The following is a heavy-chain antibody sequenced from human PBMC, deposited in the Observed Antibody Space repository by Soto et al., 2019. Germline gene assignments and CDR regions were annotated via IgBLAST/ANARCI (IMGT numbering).Heavy chain of an antibody. CDR1: GGSISSYY. J-gene: IGHJ4*02. Sequence: LSLTCTVSGGSISSYYCSWIRHPPGKGLEWIGCMCCSGSTKDXPXXXXXXTVXXXXSXNQXXAKXXXXXGXXXXXYYCATRRGSTYYFDYWGQGTLVTVSS. V-gene: IGHV4-59*01. CDR3: ATRRGSTYYFDY. CDR2: MCCSGST. D-gene: IGHD3-10*01.